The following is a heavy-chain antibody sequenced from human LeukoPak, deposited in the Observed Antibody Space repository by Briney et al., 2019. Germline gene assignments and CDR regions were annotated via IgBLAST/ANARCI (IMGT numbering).Heavy chain of an antibody. CDR3: ARHIPRYCSGGSCYEPGIIDY. V-gene: IGHV4-34*01. CDR1: GGSFSGYY. D-gene: IGHD2-15*01. J-gene: IGHJ4*02. CDR2: INHSGST. Sequence: RPSETLSLTCAVYGGSFSGYYWSWIRQPPGKGLEWIGEINHSGSTNYNPSLKSRVTISVDTSKNQFSLKLSSVTAADTAVYYCARHIPRYCSGGSCYEPGIIDYWGQGTLVTVSS.